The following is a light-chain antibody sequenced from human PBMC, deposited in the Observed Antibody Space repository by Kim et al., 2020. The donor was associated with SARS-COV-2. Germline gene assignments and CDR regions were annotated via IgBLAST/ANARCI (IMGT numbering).Light chain of an antibody. V-gene: IGKV3-11*01. CDR1: QSVSSY. Sequence: SLSPGERSTLSCRCSQSVSSYLAWYQQKPGQAPRLLIYDASNRATGIPARFSGSGSGTDFTLTISSLEPEDFAVYYCQQRSNWLTFGGGTKVDIK. CDR2: DAS. J-gene: IGKJ4*01. CDR3: QQRSNWLT.